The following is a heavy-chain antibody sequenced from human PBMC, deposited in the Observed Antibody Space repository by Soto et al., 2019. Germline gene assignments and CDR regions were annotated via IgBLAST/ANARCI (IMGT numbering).Heavy chain of an antibody. V-gene: IGHV3-23*01. J-gene: IGHJ4*02. CDR1: GFTFISYA. D-gene: IGHD3-16*02. Sequence: GGSLRLSCAASGFTFISYAMSWVLQAPWKGLEWVSAISGSGGSTYYADSVKGRFTISRDNSKNTLYLQMDSLRAEDTAVYYCAKDRPPRAIDLYFDYWGQGTLVTVSS. CDR3: AKDRPPRAIDLYFDY. CDR2: ISGSGGST.